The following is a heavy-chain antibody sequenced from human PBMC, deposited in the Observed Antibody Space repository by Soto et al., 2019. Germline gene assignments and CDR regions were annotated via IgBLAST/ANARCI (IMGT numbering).Heavy chain of an antibody. V-gene: IGHV3-23*01. CDR1: GFTFISLA. D-gene: IGHD2-2*01. CDR3: ASGLVGYCSSSSCHAYRFDP. J-gene: IGHJ5*02. Sequence: GGSLRLSCAASGFTFISLAMSWVRPAPGKGLEWVSAITGSGDATFYADSVRGRFTISRDNSKNTLYLQMNSLGAEDTALYYCASGLVGYCSSSSCHAYRFDPWGQGTLVT. CDR2: ITGSGDAT.